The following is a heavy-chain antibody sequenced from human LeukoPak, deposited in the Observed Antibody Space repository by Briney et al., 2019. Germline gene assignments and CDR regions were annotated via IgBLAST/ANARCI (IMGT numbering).Heavy chain of an antibody. CDR2: IRPYNGIT. V-gene: IGHV1-18*04. D-gene: IGHD5-18*01. Sequence: GASVKVSCKASGYTFTGYYMHWVRQAPGQGLEWMGWIRPYNGITIYARKLQGRITVTTDTSTSTAYMELSSLRSEDTAVYYCASPKFGYSYGYPLDYWGQGTLVTVSS. J-gene: IGHJ4*02. CDR3: ASPKFGYSYGYPLDY. CDR1: GYTFTGYY.